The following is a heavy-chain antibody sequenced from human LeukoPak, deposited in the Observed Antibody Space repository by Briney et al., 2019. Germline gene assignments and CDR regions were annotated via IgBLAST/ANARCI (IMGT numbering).Heavy chain of an antibody. J-gene: IGHJ4*02. D-gene: IGHD3-16*01. CDR3: AREGSDGYLFDY. CDR1: GDSVSSNSAT. V-gene: IGHV6-1*01. CDR2: TYYRFKWYN. Sequence: SQTLSLTCAISGDSVSSNSATWDWIRQSPSRGPEWLGRTYYRFKWYNDYAVSVKSRATINPDTSKNQFSLQLNSVTPEDTAVYYCAREGSDGYLFDYWGQGSLVIVSS.